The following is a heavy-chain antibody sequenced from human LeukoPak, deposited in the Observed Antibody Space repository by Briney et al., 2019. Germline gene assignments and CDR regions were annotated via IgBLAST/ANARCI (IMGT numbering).Heavy chain of an antibody. CDR1: GFTFSSYS. Sequence: GGSLRLSCAASGFTFSSYSMNWVRQAPGKGLEWVSSISSSSSYIYYADSVKGRFTISRDNSKNTLYLQMNSLRAEDTAVYYCAKAAYGSESYYDPFDYWGQGTLVTVSS. CDR3: AKAAYGSESYYDPFDY. V-gene: IGHV3-21*04. CDR2: ISSSSSYI. D-gene: IGHD3-10*01. J-gene: IGHJ4*02.